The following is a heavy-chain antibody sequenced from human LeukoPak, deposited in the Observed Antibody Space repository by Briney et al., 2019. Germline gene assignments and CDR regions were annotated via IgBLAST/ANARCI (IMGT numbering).Heavy chain of an antibody. J-gene: IGHJ6*01. V-gene: IGHV6-1*01. D-gene: IGHD6-6*01. Sequence: SQTLSLTCAISGDSVSSNRGAWNWIRLSPSRGLEWLGRTYYRSKWHNDYAVSMRGRISINPDTSRNQFYLQLNSVTPEDTAVYYCARQNSTSSDPYYYYGLDVWGQGRSVTVSS. CDR1: GDSVSSNRGA. CDR2: TYYRSKWHN. CDR3: ARQNSTSSDPYYYYGLDV.